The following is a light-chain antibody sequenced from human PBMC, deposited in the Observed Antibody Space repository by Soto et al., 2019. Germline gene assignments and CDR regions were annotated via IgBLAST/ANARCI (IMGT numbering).Light chain of an antibody. Sequence: EIVLTQSPATLSLSPGERATLSCRASQSVSSYLAWYQQKPGQAPRLLIYDASSRATGIPDRFSGSGSGTDFTLTISRLEPEDFAVYFCQQCASSAITFGQGTRLEIK. J-gene: IGKJ5*01. CDR2: DAS. V-gene: IGKV3-20*01. CDR3: QQCASSAIT. CDR1: QSVSSY.